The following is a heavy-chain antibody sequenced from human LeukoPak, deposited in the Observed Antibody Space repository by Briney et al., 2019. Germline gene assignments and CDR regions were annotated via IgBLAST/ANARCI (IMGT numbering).Heavy chain of an antibody. D-gene: IGHD3-9*01. Sequence: GGSLRLSCAASGFTFSSYGMHWVRQAPGTGLEWVAFIRYDGSNKYYADSVKGRFTISRDNSKNTLYLQMNSLRAEDTAVYYCAKGGHDILTGYYRPEHFDYWGQGTLVTVSS. CDR1: GFTFSSYG. CDR3: AKGGHDILTGYYRPEHFDY. V-gene: IGHV3-30*02. J-gene: IGHJ4*02. CDR2: IRYDGSNK.